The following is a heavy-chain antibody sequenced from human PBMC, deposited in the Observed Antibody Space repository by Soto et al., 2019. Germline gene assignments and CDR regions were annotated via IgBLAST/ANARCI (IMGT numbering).Heavy chain of an antibody. D-gene: IGHD1-7*01. J-gene: IGHJ4*02. CDR2: ISGSGGST. CDR3: AGTPWNYDY. V-gene: IGHV3-23*01. Sequence: GGSLRLSCAASGFTFSSYAINWVRQAPGKGLEWVSVISGSGGSTYYADSVKGRFTISRDNSKNTLYLQMNSLRAEDTAVYYCAGTPWNYDYWGQGTLVTVSS. CDR1: GFTFSSYA.